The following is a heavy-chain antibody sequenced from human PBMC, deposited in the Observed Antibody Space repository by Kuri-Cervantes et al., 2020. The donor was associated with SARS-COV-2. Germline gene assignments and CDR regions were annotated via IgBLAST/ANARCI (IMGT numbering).Heavy chain of an antibody. Sequence: ASVKVSCKASGHTFTSYDINWVRQATGQGLEWMGWMNPNSGGTNYAQKFQGRVTMTRDTSISTAYMELSRLRSDDTAVYYCARDVCSGGSCYHYYMDVWGKGTTVTVSS. CDR3: ARDVCSGGSCYHYYMDV. CDR1: GHTFTSYD. CDR2: MNPNSGGT. D-gene: IGHD2-15*01. J-gene: IGHJ6*03. V-gene: IGHV1-2*02.